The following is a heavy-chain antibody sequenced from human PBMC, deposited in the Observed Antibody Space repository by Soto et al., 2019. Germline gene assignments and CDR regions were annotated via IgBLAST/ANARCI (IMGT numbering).Heavy chain of an antibody. CDR2: IYHSGST. CDR3: ARGYYDSSGYYSTPGY. V-gene: IGHV4-30-2*01. Sequence: QLQLQESGSGLVKPSQTLSLTCAVSGGSISSGCYSWSWIRQPPGKGLEWIGYIYHSGSTYYNPSLKSRVTISVDRSKNQFSLKLSSVTAADTAVYYCARGYYDSSGYYSTPGYWGQGTLVTVSS. D-gene: IGHD3-22*01. J-gene: IGHJ4*02. CDR1: GGSISSGCYS.